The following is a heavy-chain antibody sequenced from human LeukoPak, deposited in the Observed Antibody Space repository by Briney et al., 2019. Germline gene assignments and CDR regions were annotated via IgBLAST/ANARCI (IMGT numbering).Heavy chain of an antibody. V-gene: IGHV3-23*01. Sequence: GGSLRLSCAASGFTFSSYAMSWVRQAPGKGLEWVSSISGSGVSTYYADSVKGRFTTSRDNSKNTLYLQMNSLRAEDTAVYYCAKSSRWGSGWKDAFDIWGQGTMVTVSS. D-gene: IGHD6-19*01. CDR2: ISGSGVST. CDR1: GFTFSSYA. CDR3: AKSSRWGSGWKDAFDI. J-gene: IGHJ3*02.